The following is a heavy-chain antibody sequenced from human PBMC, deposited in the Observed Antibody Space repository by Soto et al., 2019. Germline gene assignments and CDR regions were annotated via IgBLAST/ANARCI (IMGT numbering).Heavy chain of an antibody. Sequence: EVQLLESGGGLVQPGGSLRLSCAASGFTFSNYAVTWVRQAPGKGLEWVSTISGSGGSTYYADSVKGRFTISRDNSKNTLYLQMNSLRAEDTAVYYCAQGQGSSGYEIDYWGQGTLVTVSS. V-gene: IGHV3-23*01. CDR2: ISGSGGST. D-gene: IGHD6-13*01. CDR1: GFTFSNYA. J-gene: IGHJ4*02. CDR3: AQGQGSSGYEIDY.